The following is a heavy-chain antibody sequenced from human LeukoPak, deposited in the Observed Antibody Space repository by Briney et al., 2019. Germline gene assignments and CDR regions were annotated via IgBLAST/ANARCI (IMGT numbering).Heavy chain of an antibody. CDR1: GGSISGFY. D-gene: IGHD3-22*01. Sequence: SETLSLTCTVSGGSISGFYWSWIRQPPGKGLEWIADIYYSGSTNYNPSLKSRVTISVDTSKNQFSLKLNSVTAADTAVYYCARGRNYYDSSGYYYDYWGQGTLVTVSS. J-gene: IGHJ4*02. CDR3: ARGRNYYDSSGYYYDY. V-gene: IGHV4-59*12. CDR2: IYYSGST.